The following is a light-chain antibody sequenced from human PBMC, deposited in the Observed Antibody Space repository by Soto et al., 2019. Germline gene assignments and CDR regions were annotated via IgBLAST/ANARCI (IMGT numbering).Light chain of an antibody. Sequence: EIVMTQSPATLSVSPGERATLSCRASQSVSSNLAWYQQKPGQAPRLLIYGASTRATGIPARFSGSGSGTDFTLTIRSLQSEDFAVYYCQQYNNWPSTFGPGTKVDIK. CDR1: QSVSSN. CDR2: GAS. CDR3: QQYNNWPST. V-gene: IGKV3-15*01. J-gene: IGKJ3*01.